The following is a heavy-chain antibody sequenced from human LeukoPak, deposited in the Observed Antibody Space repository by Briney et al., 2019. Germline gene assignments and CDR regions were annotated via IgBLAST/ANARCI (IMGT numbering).Heavy chain of an antibody. D-gene: IGHD3-3*01. CDR2: INHSGST. CDR1: GGSFSGYY. J-gene: IGHJ5*02. CDR3: ARGYYDFWSGYPWFDP. V-gene: IGHV4-34*01. Sequence: SSETLSLTCAVYGGSFSGYYWSWIRQPPGKGLEWIGEINHSGSTNYNPSLKSRVTISVDTSKNQFSLKLSSVTTADTAVYYCARGYYDFWSGYPWFDPWGQGTLVTVSS.